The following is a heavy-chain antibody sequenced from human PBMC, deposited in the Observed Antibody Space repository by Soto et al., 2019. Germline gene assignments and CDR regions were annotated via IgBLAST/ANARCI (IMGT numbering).Heavy chain of an antibody. CDR1: EFTFSNYA. V-gene: IGHV3-23*01. CDR2: ISDSGGNT. D-gene: IGHD6-13*01. J-gene: IGHJ4*02. Sequence: GGSLRLSCAASEFTFSNYAMSWVRQAPGKGLEWVSSISDSGGNTYYADSVKGRFTISRDNSKNTLYLRMSNLRAEDTALYYCAKDLGSSWFTYYFDFWGQRTLVTVSS. CDR3: AKDLGSSWFTYYFDF.